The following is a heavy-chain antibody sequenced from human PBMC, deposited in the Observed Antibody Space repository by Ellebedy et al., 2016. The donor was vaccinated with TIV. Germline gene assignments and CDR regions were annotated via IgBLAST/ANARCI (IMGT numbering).Heavy chain of an antibody. CDR2: ISGSGSTI. Sequence: GGSLRLSXAASGFSFSDSYMSWIRQAPGKGLEWVSYISGSGSTIYYADSVKGRFTISRDNAKNSLYLQMNSLRAEDTAVYYCALGGSSTRHYTMDVWGQGTTVTVSS. V-gene: IGHV3-11*04. D-gene: IGHD2-2*01. J-gene: IGHJ6*02. CDR1: GFSFSDSY. CDR3: ALGGSSTRHYTMDV.